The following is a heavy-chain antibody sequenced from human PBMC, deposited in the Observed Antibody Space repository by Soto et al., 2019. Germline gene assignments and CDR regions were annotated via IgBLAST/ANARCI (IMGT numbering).Heavy chain of an antibody. CDR1: GFSFRTDV. CDR2: ITGSGRDT. Sequence: XGSLRLSGAASGFSFRTDVLSGVRQAAGKGLDWVSGITGSGRDTYYADSVKGRFTISRDNSTNMVFLQMNSLRAEDTALYYCAKNGLDNSPSAIDSWGPGPLVTVSS. D-gene: IGHD2-8*01. V-gene: IGHV3-23*01. J-gene: IGHJ4*02. CDR3: AKNGLDNSPSAIDS.